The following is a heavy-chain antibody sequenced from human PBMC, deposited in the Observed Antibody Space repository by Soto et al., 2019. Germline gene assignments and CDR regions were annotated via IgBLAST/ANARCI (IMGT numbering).Heavy chain of an antibody. CDR2: ISWNSGNI. CDR3: AKDIMLAERGFGHAFDI. V-gene: IGHV3-9*01. Sequence: GGSLRLSCAASGFTFDDYAMHWVRQAPGKGLEWVSGISWNSGNIGYADSVKGRFTISRDNAENSLYLQMNSLRAEDTALYYCAKDIMLAERGFGHAFDIWGQGTMVTVSS. CDR1: GFTFDDYA. D-gene: IGHD3-10*01. J-gene: IGHJ3*02.